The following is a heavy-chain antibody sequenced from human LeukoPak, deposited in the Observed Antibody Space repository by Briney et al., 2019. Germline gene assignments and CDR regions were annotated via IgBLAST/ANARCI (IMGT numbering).Heavy chain of an antibody. Sequence: GGSLRLSCVASEFTFSSYAMSWVRQAPGQGLEWVSGISGSGGSGSGGSANYADFVKGRFTISRDNSKNTLYLQMNSLRVEDTAVYYCAKFVTNAVDYWGQGTLVAVYS. CDR2: ISGSGGSGSGGSA. CDR1: EFTFSSYA. D-gene: IGHD4-17*01. J-gene: IGHJ4*02. CDR3: AKFVTNAVDY. V-gene: IGHV3-23*01.